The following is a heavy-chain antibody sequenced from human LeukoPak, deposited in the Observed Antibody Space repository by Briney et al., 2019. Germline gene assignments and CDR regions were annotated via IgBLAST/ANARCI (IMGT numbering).Heavy chain of an antibody. CDR1: GFTFSDYY. D-gene: IGHD2-15*01. CDR2: ISSSGSTT. J-gene: IGHJ4*02. CDR3: ARIYRSGGSIDY. V-gene: IGHV3-11*04. Sequence: GGSLRLSCAASGFTFSDYYMSWIRQAPGKGPEWVSYISSSGSTTFYADSLKGRFTMSRDNAKKSLSLQVNSLRAEDTAVYYCARIYRSGGSIDYWGQGTLVTVSS.